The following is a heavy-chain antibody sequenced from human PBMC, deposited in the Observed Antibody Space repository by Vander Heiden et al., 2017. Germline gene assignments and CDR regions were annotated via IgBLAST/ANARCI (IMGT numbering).Heavy chain of an antibody. CDR3: ARGTPTLAFDY. D-gene: IGHD4-4*01. CDR1: GGSISSGDYH. J-gene: IGHJ4*02. Sequence: QVQLQESGPGLVKPSQTLSLTCTVSGGSISSGDYHWSWIRQPPGKGLEWIGYIYYNGNVYYNPSLKSRVTIAVDASKNQVSLKQISVTAADTAVYYCARGTPTLAFDYWGQGTLVSVSS. V-gene: IGHV4-30-4*01. CDR2: IYYNGNV.